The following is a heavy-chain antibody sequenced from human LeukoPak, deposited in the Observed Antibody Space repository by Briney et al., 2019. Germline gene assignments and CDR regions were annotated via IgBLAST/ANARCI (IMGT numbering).Heavy chain of an antibody. CDR2: VKQDGGET. J-gene: IGHJ4*02. CDR1: GFTFSNAW. V-gene: IGHV3-7*01. D-gene: IGHD2-2*01. Sequence: GGSLRLSCAASGFTFSNAWMSWVRQAPGKGLEWVANVKQDGGETYYVDSVKGRFTISRDNAKNSVYLQMNSLRVEDTAVYYCGRSTVTIPGEDWGQGTLVTVSS. CDR3: GRSTVTIPGED.